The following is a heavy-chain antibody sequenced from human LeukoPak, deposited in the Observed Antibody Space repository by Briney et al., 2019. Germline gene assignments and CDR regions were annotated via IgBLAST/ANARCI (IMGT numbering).Heavy chain of an antibody. D-gene: IGHD2-2*02. V-gene: IGHV4-61*02. CDR1: GGSISSGSYY. CDR3: ARDRVVVPAAIGGGYYYGMDV. J-gene: IGHJ6*02. CDR2: IYTSGST. Sequence: SQTLSLTCTVSGGSISSGSYYWSWIRQPAGKGLEWIGGIYTSGSTNYNPSLKSRVTISVDTSKNQFSLKLSSVTAADTAVYYCARDRVVVPAAIGGGYYYGMDVWGQGTTVTVSS.